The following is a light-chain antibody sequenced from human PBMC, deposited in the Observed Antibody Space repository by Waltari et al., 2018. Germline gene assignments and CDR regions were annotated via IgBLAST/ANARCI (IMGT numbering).Light chain of an antibody. CDR3: GTWDSSLSGAV. V-gene: IGLV1-51*02. CDR2: ENT. CDR1: VYNMGNNY. J-gene: IGLJ7*01. Sequence: QSVFTQPLSVSEAPGQRLTLSCSGGVYNMGNNYLSWYRQFPGTAPKLLIYENTERPSGIPGRFSGSKSGTSATLDITGLQAGDEADYYCGTWDSSLSGAVFGGGTHLTVL.